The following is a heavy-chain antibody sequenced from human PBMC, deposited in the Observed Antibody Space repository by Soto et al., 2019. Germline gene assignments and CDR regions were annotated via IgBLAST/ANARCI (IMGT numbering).Heavy chain of an antibody. D-gene: IGHD3-22*01. CDR1: GGTFSSYV. J-gene: IGHJ4*02. V-gene: IGHV1-69*13. CDR3: ARGGRYYYDSSGYYDIYPFDY. CDR2: IIPIFGKT. Sequence: ASVKVSCKASGGTFSSYVISWVRQAPGQGLEWMGGIIPIFGKTNYAQKFQGRVTITADESTSTAYMKLSSLRSEDTAVYYCARGGRYYYDSSGYYDIYPFDYWGQGTLVTVSS.